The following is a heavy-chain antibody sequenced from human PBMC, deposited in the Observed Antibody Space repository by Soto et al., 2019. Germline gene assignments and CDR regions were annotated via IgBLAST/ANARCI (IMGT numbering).Heavy chain of an antibody. CDR1: GYAFTRYG. V-gene: IGHV1-3*01. Sequence: SVKVSWKTSGYAFTRYGIHWVRPAPGQRLEWMGWINAANGDTKYSPKFQGRVTITRDTSASTAYMELSSLRSEDTAVYYCVRRHVSATGIDWFDPWGQGTLVTVSS. CDR3: VRRHVSATGIDWFDP. D-gene: IGHD2-21*02. J-gene: IGHJ5*02. CDR2: INAANGDT.